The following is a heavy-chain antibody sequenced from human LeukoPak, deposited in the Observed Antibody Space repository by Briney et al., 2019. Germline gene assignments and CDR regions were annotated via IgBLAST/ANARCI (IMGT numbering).Heavy chain of an antibody. CDR2: ISSDGGNE. D-gene: IGHD2-21*02. J-gene: IGHJ3*02. Sequence: PGGSLRLSCAASGFTFSSYGMHWVRQPPGKGLEWVAVISSDGGNEFSADSVKGRFTISRDNSKNTLYLQMNSLRAEDTAVYYCAKEGGDTGLDAFDIWGQGTMVTVSS. CDR3: AKEGGDTGLDAFDI. V-gene: IGHV3-30*18. CDR1: GFTFSSYG.